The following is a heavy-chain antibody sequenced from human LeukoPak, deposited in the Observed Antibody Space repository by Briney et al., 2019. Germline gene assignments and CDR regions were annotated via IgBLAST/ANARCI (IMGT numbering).Heavy chain of an antibody. Sequence: PGGSLRLSCAASGFTFSNNWMTWVRQAPGKGLEWVASVKKDASEKYYVDSVKGRFTISRDNAKNSLYLQMNSLRVEDTAVYYCAREPRQMIQGGGPLDYWGQGTLVTVSS. CDR1: GFTFSNNW. J-gene: IGHJ4*02. D-gene: IGHD3-16*01. V-gene: IGHV3-7*01. CDR2: VKKDASEK. CDR3: AREPRQMIQGGGPLDY.